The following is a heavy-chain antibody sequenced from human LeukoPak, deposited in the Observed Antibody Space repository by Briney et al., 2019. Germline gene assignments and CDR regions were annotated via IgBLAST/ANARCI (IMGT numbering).Heavy chain of an antibody. CDR1: GFTFSDYY. CDR3: AREGITIFGVVIIRDFDY. CDR2: ISSSGSTI. Sequence: GGSLRLSCAASGFTFSDYYMSWIRQAPGKGLEWVSYISSSGSTIYYADSVKGRFTISRDNAKNSLYLQMNSLRAEDTAVYYCAREGITIFGVVIIRDFDYWGQGTLVAVSS. D-gene: IGHD3-3*01. V-gene: IGHV3-11*04. J-gene: IGHJ4*02.